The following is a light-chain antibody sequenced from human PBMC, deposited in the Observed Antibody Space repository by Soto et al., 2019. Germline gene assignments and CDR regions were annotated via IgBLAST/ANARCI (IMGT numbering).Light chain of an antibody. CDR2: DAS. CDR3: QQYNSYSIT. V-gene: IGKV1-5*01. J-gene: IGKJ3*01. CDR1: QSISSW. Sequence: DIQMTQSPSTLSASVGDRVIITCRASQSISSWLAWHQQKPGKAPKVLIYDASSLESGVSARFSGSGSGTEFTLTISSLQPDDFATYYCQQYNSYSITFGPGTKVDIK.